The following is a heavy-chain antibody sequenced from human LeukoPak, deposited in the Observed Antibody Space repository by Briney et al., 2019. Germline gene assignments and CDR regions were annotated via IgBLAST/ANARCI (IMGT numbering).Heavy chain of an antibody. V-gene: IGHV4-61*08. D-gene: IGHD6-13*01. J-gene: IGHJ5*02. CDR2: VYYSGST. Sequence: SETLSLTCTVSGGSITNSDYFWGWIRQPPGKGLEWIGYVYYSGSTNYNPSLKSRVTISVDTSKNQFSLKLSSVTAADTAVYYCARGGSSWYRNWLDPWGQGTLVTVSS. CDR1: GGSITNSDYF. CDR3: ARGGSSWYRNWLDP.